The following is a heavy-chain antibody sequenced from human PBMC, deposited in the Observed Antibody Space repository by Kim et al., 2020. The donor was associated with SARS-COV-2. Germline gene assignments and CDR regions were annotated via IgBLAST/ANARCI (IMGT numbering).Heavy chain of an antibody. V-gene: IGHV4-39*01. CDR3: ARHRGNTYGPIDY. J-gene: IGHJ4*02. Sequence: YHPSLKSRVTISVDTSKSQFSLKLSSVTAADTAVFYCARHRGNTYGPIDYWGQGTLVTVSS. D-gene: IGHD5-18*01.